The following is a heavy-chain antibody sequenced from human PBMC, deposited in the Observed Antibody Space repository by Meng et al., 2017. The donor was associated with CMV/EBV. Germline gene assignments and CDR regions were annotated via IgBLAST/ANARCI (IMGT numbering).Heavy chain of an antibody. CDR1: GYTFTGYY. Sequence: ASVKVSCKASGYTFTGYYMYWVRQAAGQGLEWMGWINPNSGGTNYAQKFQGRVTMTRDTSISTAYMELSRLRSDDTAVYYCARDYSNYEGYYYYYGMDVWGQGTTVTVSS. CDR2: INPNSGGT. D-gene: IGHD4-11*01. CDR3: ARDYSNYEGYYYYYGMDV. V-gene: IGHV1-2*02. J-gene: IGHJ6*02.